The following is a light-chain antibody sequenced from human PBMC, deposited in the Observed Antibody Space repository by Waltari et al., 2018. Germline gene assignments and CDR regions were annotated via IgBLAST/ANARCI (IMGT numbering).Light chain of an antibody. CDR3: AAWDDSLNGYWV. Sequence: QSVLTQPPSASGTPGQRVTVSCSGSSSNIGKNTVNWYQQLPGTAPKLLNYSNDHRPPGVSARLSGSKSGTSASLAISGLQSEDEADYYCAAWDDSLNGYWVFGGGTKLTVL. J-gene: IGLJ3*02. V-gene: IGLV1-44*01. CDR2: SND. CDR1: SSNIGKNT.